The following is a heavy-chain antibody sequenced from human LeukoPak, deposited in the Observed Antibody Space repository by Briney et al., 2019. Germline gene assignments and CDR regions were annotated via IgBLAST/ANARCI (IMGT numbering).Heavy chain of an antibody. CDR2: INPNSGGT. J-gene: IGHJ4*02. V-gene: IGHV1-2*02. CDR1: GYTFTGYY. D-gene: IGHD1-26*01. Sequence: GASVKVSCKASGYTFTGYYMHWVRQAPGQGLEWMGWINPNSGGTNYAQKFQGRVTMTRDTSNSTAYMELSRLRSDDTAVYYCASYSGSYSGDFDYWGQGTLVTVSS. CDR3: ASYSGSYSGDFDY.